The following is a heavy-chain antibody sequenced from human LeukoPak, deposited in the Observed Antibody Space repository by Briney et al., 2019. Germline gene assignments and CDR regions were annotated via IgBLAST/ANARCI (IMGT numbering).Heavy chain of an antibody. J-gene: IGHJ4*02. CDR2: ISSSGSTM. V-gene: IGHV3-48*03. CDR1: GFTFSSYE. D-gene: IGHD5-18*01. Sequence: GGSLRLSCAASGFTFSSYEMNWVRQAPGKGLEWVSYISSSGSTMYYADSVKGRFTISRDNSKNTLYLQMNSLRAEDTAVYYCAKGQEYSYGEFDYWGQGTLVTVSS. CDR3: AKGQEYSYGEFDY.